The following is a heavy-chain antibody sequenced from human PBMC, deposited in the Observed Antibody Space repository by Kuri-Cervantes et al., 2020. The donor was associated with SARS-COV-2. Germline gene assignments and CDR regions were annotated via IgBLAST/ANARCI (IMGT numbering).Heavy chain of an antibody. CDR1: GGTFSSYA. CDR2: IIPIFGIA. V-gene: IGHV1-69*10. D-gene: IGHD3-10*01. Sequence: SVKVSCKASGGTFSSYAISWVRQAPGQGLEWMGGIIPIFGIANYAQKFQGRVTITADKSTSTAYMGLSSLRSDDTAVYYCARDRYYGSGSYTNDYWGQGTLVTVSS. J-gene: IGHJ4*02. CDR3: ARDRYYGSGSYTNDY.